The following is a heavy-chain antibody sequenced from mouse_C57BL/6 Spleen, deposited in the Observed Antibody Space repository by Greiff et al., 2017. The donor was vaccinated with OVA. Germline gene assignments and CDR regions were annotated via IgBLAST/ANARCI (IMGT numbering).Heavy chain of an antibody. J-gene: IGHJ2*01. D-gene: IGHD1-1*01. Sequence: EVHLVESGGGLVKPGGSLKLSCAASGFTFSDYGMHWVRQAPEKGLEWVAYISSGSSTIYYADTVKGRFTISRDNAKNTLFLQMTSLRSEDTAMYYCARRRNYYGSSGGFDDWGQGTTLTVSS. CDR1: GFTFSDYG. CDR3: ARRRNYYGSSGGFDD. V-gene: IGHV5-17*01. CDR2: ISSGSSTI.